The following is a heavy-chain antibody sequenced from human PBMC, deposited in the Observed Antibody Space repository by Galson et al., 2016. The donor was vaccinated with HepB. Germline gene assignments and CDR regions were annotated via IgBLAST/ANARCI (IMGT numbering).Heavy chain of an antibody. V-gene: IGHV3-23*01. CDR2: ITNTGGST. J-gene: IGHJ4*02. CDR1: GVTFGSYA. D-gene: IGHD3-3*01. CDR3: AKAGGAGYYTGGDFDY. Sequence: SLRLSCAASGVTFGSYAMNWIRQAPGKGLEWVSTITNTGGSTYYADSVKGRFTISRDNSKNTVYLQMNSLRAEDTAVYYCAKAGGAGYYTGGDFDYWGQGTLVTVSS.